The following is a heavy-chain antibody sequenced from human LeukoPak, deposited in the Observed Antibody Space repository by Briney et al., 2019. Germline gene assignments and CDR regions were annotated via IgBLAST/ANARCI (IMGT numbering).Heavy chain of an antibody. J-gene: IGHJ4*02. Sequence: PSETLSLTRTVSGGSISSYYWSWIRQPPGKGLEWIGYIYYSGSTNYNPSLKSRVTISVDTSKNQFSLKLSSVTAADTAVYYCARHAPETRHFDYWGQGTLVTVSS. CDR3: ARHAPETRHFDY. CDR1: GGSISSYY. CDR2: IYYSGST. V-gene: IGHV4-59*08.